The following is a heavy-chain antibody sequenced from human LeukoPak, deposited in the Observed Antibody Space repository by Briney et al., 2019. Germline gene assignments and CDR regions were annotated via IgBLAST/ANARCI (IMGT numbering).Heavy chain of an antibody. CDR3: AKDSADIVVVVAATGWGAYFDY. J-gene: IGHJ4*02. Sequence: GGSLRLSCAASGFTFSSYGMHWVRQAPGKGLEWVAVISYDGSNKYYADSVKGRFTISRDNSKNTLYLQMNSLRAEDTAVYYCAKDSADIVVVVAATGWGAYFDYWGQGTLVTVSS. CDR1: GFTFSSYG. CDR2: ISYDGSNK. D-gene: IGHD2-15*01. V-gene: IGHV3-30*18.